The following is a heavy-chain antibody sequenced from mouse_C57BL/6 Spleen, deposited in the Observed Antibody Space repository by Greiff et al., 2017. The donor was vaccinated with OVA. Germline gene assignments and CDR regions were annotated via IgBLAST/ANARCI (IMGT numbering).Heavy chain of an antibody. J-gene: IGHJ3*01. CDR2: IYPGDGYT. CDR3: ARSGTEYGRDY. Sequence: EVQLQQSGAELVRPGSSVKMSCKTSGYTFTSYCMNWVKQRPGQGLEWIGNIYPGDGYTDYNEKFKGKATLTSDTSSSTAYMQLSSLTSEDSAIYFCARSGTEYGRDYWGQGTPVTVSA. D-gene: IGHD5-1*01. V-gene: IGHV1-58*01. CDR1: GYTFTSYC.